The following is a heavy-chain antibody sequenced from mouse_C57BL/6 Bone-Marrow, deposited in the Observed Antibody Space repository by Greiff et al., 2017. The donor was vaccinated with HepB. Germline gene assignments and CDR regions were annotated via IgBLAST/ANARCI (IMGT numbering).Heavy chain of an antibody. D-gene: IGHD1-1*01. Sequence: VQLVESGAELARPGASVKLSCKASGYTFTSYGISWVKQRTGQGLEWIGEIYPRSGNTYYNEKFKGKATLTADKSSSTAYMELRSLTSEDSAVYVCAREGGITTVVEGGFAYWGQGTLVTVSA. CDR1: GYTFTSYG. V-gene: IGHV1-81*01. CDR2: IYPRSGNT. J-gene: IGHJ3*01. CDR3: AREGGITTVVEGGFAY.